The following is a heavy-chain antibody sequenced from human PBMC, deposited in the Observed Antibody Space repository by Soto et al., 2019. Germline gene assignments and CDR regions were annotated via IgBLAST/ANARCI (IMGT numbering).Heavy chain of an antibody. CDR3: ASGVDCTNGVCQYSGDWFDP. CDR1: GYTFTSYA. J-gene: IGHJ5*02. CDR2: INAGNGNT. V-gene: IGHV1-3*01. Sequence: GASGKVSCKASGYTFTSYAMHWVRQAPGQRLEWMGWINAGNGNTKYSQKFQGRVTITRDTSASTAYMELSSLRSEDTAVYYCASGVDCTNGVCQYSGDWFDPWGQGTLVTVSS. D-gene: IGHD2-8*01.